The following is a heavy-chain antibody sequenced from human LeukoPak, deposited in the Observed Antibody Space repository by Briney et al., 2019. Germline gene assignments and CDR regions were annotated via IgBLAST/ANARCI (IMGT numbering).Heavy chain of an antibody. CDR3: ARVDSGHTLDY. J-gene: IGHJ4*02. CDR2: ISSSGSTI. CDR1: GFTFSSYE. D-gene: IGHD4/OR15-4a*01. Sequence: PGGSLRLSCAASGFTFSSYEMNWVRQAPGKGLEWVSYISSSGSTIYYADSVKGRFTISRDNAKNSLYLQMNSLRAEDTAVYYCARVDSGHTLDYWGQGTLVTVSS. V-gene: IGHV3-48*03.